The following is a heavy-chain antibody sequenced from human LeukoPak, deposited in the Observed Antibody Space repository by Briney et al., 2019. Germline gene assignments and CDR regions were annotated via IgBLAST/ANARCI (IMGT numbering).Heavy chain of an antibody. V-gene: IGHV3-21*01. D-gene: IGHD3-10*01. CDR3: ARDLPLGSGILY. CDR1: GFTFSSYS. CDR2: ISSSSSYI. J-gene: IGHJ4*02. Sequence: GGSLRLSCAASGFTFSSYSMNWVRQAPEKGPEWVSSISSSSSYIYYADSVKGRFTVSRDNAKNSLYLQMNSLRAEDTAVYYCARDLPLGSGILYWGQGTLVTVSS.